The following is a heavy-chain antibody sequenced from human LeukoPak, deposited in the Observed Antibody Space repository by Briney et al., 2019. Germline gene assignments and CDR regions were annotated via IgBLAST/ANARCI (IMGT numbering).Heavy chain of an antibody. J-gene: IGHJ4*02. Sequence: GGSLRLSCAASGLTFSNYAMGWVRQAPGKGLELASGISGSGGSTYYADSVKGRFTISRDNSKNTLYLQMNSLRAEDTAVYYCAKAGIGYYFDYWGQGTLVTVSS. CDR3: AKAGIGYYFDY. CDR1: GLTFSNYA. V-gene: IGHV3-23*01. D-gene: IGHD1-14*01. CDR2: ISGSGGST.